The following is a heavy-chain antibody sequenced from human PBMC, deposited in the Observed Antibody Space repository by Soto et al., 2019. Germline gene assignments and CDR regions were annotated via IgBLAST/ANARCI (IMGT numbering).Heavy chain of an antibody. J-gene: IGHJ4*02. D-gene: IGHD5-18*01. CDR2: ISYHGSNK. Sequence: QVQMVESGGGVVQPGRSLRLSCAASGFTFSSYGMHWVRQAPGKGLEWVAVISYHGSNKYYADSVKGRFTISRDNSKNTLYVQMNGLRAEDTAVYYCAKEYAAMATNTFDYWGQGTLVTVSS. CDR3: AKEYAAMATNTFDY. V-gene: IGHV3-30*18. CDR1: GFTFSSYG.